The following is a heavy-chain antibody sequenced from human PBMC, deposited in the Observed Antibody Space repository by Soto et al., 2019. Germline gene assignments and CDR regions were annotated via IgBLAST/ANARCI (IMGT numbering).Heavy chain of an antibody. D-gene: IGHD3-22*01. V-gene: IGHV1-46*01. CDR3: ARDKYYYDSSGYFPPYYYGMDV. CDR2: INPSGGST. CDR1: GYTFTSYY. J-gene: IGHJ6*02. Sequence: GASVKVSCKASGYTFTSYYMHWVRQAPGQGLEWMGIINPSGGSTSYAQKFQGRVTMTRDTSTSTVYMELSSLRSEDTAVYYCARDKYYYDSSGYFPPYYYGMDVWGQGTTVTVSS.